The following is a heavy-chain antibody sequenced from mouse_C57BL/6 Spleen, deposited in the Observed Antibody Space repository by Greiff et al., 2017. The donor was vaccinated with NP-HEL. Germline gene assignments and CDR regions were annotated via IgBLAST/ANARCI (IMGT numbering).Heavy chain of an antibody. Sequence: QVQLQQPGAELVRPGTSVKLSCKASGYTFTSYWMHWVKQRPGQGLEWIGVIDPSDSYTNYNQKFKGKATLSVDTSSSTAYMQLSSLTSEDSAVYYCALTTVVEGGFAYWGQGTLVTVSA. V-gene: IGHV1-59*01. CDR1: GYTFTSYW. J-gene: IGHJ3*01. D-gene: IGHD1-1*01. CDR2: IDPSDSYT. CDR3: ALTTVVEGGFAY.